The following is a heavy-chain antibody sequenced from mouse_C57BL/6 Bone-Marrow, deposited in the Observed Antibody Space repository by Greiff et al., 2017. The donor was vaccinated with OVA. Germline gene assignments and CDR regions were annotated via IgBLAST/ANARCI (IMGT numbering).Heavy chain of an antibody. CDR1: GYTFTSYW. J-gene: IGHJ2*01. D-gene: IGHD2-1*01. CDR3: AIGGNYVGNYFDY. Sequence: VQLQQPGAELVKPGASVKVSCKAPGYTFTSYWMHWVKQRPGQGLEWIGRIHPSDSDTNYNQKFKGKATLTVDKSSSTAYMQLSSLTSEDSSVYYCAIGGNYVGNYFDYWGQGTTLTVSS. CDR2: IHPSDSDT. V-gene: IGHV1-74*01.